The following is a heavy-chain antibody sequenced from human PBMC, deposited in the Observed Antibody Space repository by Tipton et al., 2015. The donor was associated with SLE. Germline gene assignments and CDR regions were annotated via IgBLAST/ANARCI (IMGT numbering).Heavy chain of an antibody. J-gene: IGHJ3*02. V-gene: IGHV4-59*08. CDR2: IYHNGDT. D-gene: IGHD1-1*01. CDR3: ARRSVQEAFDI. Sequence: TLSLTCTVSGGSISSHYWSWIRQPPGKGLEWIGTIYHNGDTYYKSSLKSRVTISVDTSKNHFSLKLRSVTAADTAVYFCARRSVQEAFDIWGQGTMVTVSS. CDR1: GGSISSHY.